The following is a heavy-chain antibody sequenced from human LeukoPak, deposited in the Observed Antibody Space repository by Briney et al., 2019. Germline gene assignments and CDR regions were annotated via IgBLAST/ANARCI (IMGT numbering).Heavy chain of an antibody. V-gene: IGHV3-48*03. CDR3: AREGWLYGPLGY. Sequence: RSGGSLRLSCAASGFTFSSYEMNWVRQAPGKGLEWVSYISSSGSTIYYADSVKGRFTISRDNAKNSLYLQMNSLRAEDTAVYYCAREGWLYGPLGYWGQGTLVTVSS. CDR1: GFTFSSYE. J-gene: IGHJ4*02. D-gene: IGHD2-8*01. CDR2: ISSSGSTI.